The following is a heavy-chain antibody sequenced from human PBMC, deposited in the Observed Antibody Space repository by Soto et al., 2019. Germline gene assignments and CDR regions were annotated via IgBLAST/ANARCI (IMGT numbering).Heavy chain of an antibody. CDR2: ISTTGETI. V-gene: IGHV3-48*02. J-gene: IGHJ4*02. CDR1: GFTFIDYS. CDR3: ARESRNWGQPIDH. D-gene: IGHD3-16*01. Sequence: DVQLVESGGGLVRPGGSLRLSCAASGFTFIDYSMHWVRQAPGKGLESVSFISTTGETIYYADSVEGRFTISRDNARNSVYLQMNSLRDEDTAVYYCARESRNWGQPIDHWGQGTLVTVSS.